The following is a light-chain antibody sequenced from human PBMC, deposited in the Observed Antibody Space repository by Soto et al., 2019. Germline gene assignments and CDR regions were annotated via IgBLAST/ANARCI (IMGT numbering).Light chain of an antibody. CDR1: SSNIGAGYD. CDR2: GNS. CDR3: QSYDSSLSGVV. J-gene: IGLJ2*01. Sequence: QSVPTQPPSVSGAPGQRVTISCTGSSSNIGAGYDVHWYQQLPGTAPKLLIYGNSNRPSGVPDRFSGSKSGTSASLAITGLQAADEADYYCQSYDSSLSGVVFGGGTKRTVL. V-gene: IGLV1-40*01.